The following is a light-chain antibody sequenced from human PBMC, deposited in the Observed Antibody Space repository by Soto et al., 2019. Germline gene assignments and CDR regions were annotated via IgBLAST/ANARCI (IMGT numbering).Light chain of an antibody. CDR3: SSYTTNITPVV. CDR1: SSNIGAGFD. CDR2: AST. J-gene: IGLJ2*01. V-gene: IGLV1-40*01. Sequence: QSVLTQPPSVSGAPGQRVTISCSGNSSNIGAGFDVHWYQQLPGAAPKLLIYASTNRPSGVPDRFSGSKSDTSASLAITGLQAEDEADYYCSSYTTNITPVVFGGGTKLTVL.